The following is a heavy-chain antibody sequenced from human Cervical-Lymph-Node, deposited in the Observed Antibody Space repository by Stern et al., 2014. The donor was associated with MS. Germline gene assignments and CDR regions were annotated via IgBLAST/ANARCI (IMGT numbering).Heavy chain of an antibody. CDR3: ARGSAGAGAFFDY. Sequence: EVQLVESGAEVKKPGESLKISCKGSGYTFSNSWIGWVRQMPGRGLEWMVIIYPGDSDTRYSPSFQGQITISADKSISTAYLQWNSLKASDTAIFYCARGSAGAGAFFDYWGQGTLVTVSS. D-gene: IGHD2-8*02. V-gene: IGHV5-51*01. CDR1: GYTFSNSW. J-gene: IGHJ4*02. CDR2: IYPGDSDT.